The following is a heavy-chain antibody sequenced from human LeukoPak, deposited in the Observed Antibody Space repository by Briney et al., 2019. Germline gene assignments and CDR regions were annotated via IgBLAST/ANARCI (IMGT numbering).Heavy chain of an antibody. V-gene: IGHV3-30*02. CDR1: GFTFSSYG. D-gene: IGHD2-21*02. CDR3: AKDRGGDCYACFDY. Sequence: GGSLRLSCAASGFTFSSYGMHWVPQSRGKALERVAFIRYDGSNKYYAVSVQGRFTISRDNSKHTLYLQMNSLRAEDTAVYYCAKDRGGDCYACFDYWGQGTLVTVSS. J-gene: IGHJ4*02. CDR2: IRYDGSNK.